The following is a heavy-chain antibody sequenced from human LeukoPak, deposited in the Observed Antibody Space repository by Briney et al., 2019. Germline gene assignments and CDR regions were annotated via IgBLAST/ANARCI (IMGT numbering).Heavy chain of an antibody. Sequence: GGSLRLSCAASGFTFSTYGMHWVRQAPGKGLEWVSRINRDGTSTTYADSVKGRFTISRDNAKNTLYLEMNSLRAEDTAVYFCARAYGGNTHFDYWGQGTLVTVSS. J-gene: IGHJ4*02. D-gene: IGHD4-23*01. CDR2: INRDGTST. CDR1: GFTFSTYG. V-gene: IGHV3-74*01. CDR3: ARAYGGNTHFDY.